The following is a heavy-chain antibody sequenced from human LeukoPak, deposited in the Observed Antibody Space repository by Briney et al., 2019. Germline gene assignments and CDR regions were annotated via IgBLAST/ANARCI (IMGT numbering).Heavy chain of an antibody. D-gene: IGHD2-8*02. CDR2: IWYDGSDK. J-gene: IGHJ4*02. Sequence: GGSLRLSCAASGFTFNTYGMHWVRQAPGRGLQWVAVIWYDGSDKYYAESVKGRFTISRDNSKNTLSLQMNSLRVDDTAMYYCAKGVGRTSGRNPDYWGQGTLVTVSS. V-gene: IGHV3-33*06. CDR3: AKGVGRTSGRNPDY. CDR1: GFTFNTYG.